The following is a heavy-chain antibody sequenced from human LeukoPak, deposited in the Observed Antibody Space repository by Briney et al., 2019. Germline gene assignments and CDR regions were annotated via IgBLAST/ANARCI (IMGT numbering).Heavy chain of an antibody. V-gene: IGHV1-8*01. CDR3: ARGRIVMYYDSSGYRLAFDI. Sequence: ASVKVSCKASGYTFTSYDINWVRQAPGQGLEWMGWMNPNSGNTVYAQKFQGRVTMTRNTSISTAYMELSSLRSEDTAVYYCARGRIVMYYDSSGYRLAFDIWGQGTMVTVSS. D-gene: IGHD3-22*01. J-gene: IGHJ3*02. CDR2: MNPNSGNT. CDR1: GYTFTSYD.